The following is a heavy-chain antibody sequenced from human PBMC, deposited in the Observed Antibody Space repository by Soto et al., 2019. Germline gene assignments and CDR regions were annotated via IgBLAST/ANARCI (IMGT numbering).Heavy chain of an antibody. CDR1: GGSFSGYY. V-gene: IGHV4-34*01. CDR3: GREWIAAAGTGGYFDY. J-gene: IGHJ4*02. Sequence: SETLSLTCAVYGGSFSGYYWSWIRQPPGKGLEWIGEINHRGSTNYNPSLKRRVTISVDTSKNQLSLKLSSVTAADTAVNYLGREWIAAAGTGGYFDYWGQGTLVTGS. CDR2: INHRGST. D-gene: IGHD6-13*01.